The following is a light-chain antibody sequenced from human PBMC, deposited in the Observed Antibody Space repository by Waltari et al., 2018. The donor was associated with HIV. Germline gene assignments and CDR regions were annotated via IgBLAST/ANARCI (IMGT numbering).Light chain of an antibody. V-gene: IGKV1-17*01. CDR1: QGIRND. CDR2: AAS. J-gene: IGKJ2*01. Sequence: DIQMTQSPSSLSASVGDRVTITCRASQGIRNDLAWYQQKPGTAPKRLIYAASSLQSGVPSRFSGSGSGTQFTLTITSLQPEDFATYYCLQHNDYPFTFGQGTKLDIK. CDR3: LQHNDYPFT.